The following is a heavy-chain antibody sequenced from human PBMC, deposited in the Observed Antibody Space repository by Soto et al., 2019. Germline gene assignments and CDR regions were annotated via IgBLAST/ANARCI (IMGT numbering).Heavy chain of an antibody. CDR1: GYTFTSYY. V-gene: IGHV1-46*03. D-gene: IGHD2-2*01. CDR2: INPSGGST. J-gene: IGHJ4*02. CDR3: ARESIYCSSTSCPGLFF. Sequence: GASVKVSCKASGYTFTSYYMHWVRQAPGQGLEWMGIINPSGGSTSYAQKFQGRVTMTRDTSTSTVYMELSSLRSEDTAVYYCARESIYCSSTSCPGLFFWGQGTLVTVS.